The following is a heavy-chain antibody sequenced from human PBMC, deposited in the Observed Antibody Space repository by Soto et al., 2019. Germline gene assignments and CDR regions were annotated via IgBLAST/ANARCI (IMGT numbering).Heavy chain of an antibody. V-gene: IGHV1-2*04. CDR2: INPNSGGT. J-gene: IGHJ4*02. D-gene: IGHD2-15*01. Sequence: ASVKVSCKASGYTSTGYYMHWVRQAPGQGLEWMGWINPNSGGTNYAQKFQGWVTMTRDTSISTAYMELSRLRSDDTAVYYCARDYCSGGSCYLYYFDYWGQGTLVTVSS. CDR1: GYTSTGYY. CDR3: ARDYCSGGSCYLYYFDY.